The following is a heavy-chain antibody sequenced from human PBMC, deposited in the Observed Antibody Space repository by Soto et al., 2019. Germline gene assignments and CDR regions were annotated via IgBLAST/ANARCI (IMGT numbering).Heavy chain of an antibody. J-gene: IGHJ4*02. Sequence: EVQLVESGGGLVKPGGSLRLSCAASGFTFSSYSMNWVRQAPGKGLEWVSSISSSSSYIYYADSVKGRFTIPRDNAKNSLYLQMNSLRAEDTAVYYCATHAVALDYWGQGTLVTVSS. CDR3: ATHAVALDY. V-gene: IGHV3-21*01. CDR2: ISSSSSYI. D-gene: IGHD6-19*01. CDR1: GFTFSSYS.